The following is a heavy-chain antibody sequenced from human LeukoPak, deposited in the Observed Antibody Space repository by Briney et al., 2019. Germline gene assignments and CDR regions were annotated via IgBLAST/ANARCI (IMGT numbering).Heavy chain of an antibody. CDR2: IKPDGSEK. CDR3: AKKTSYCDGDCYPYYFDH. J-gene: IGHJ4*02. V-gene: IGHV3-7*01. CDR1: GFTFSDYW. D-gene: IGHD2-21*02. Sequence: GGSLRLSCAASGFTFSDYWMTWVRQAPGKGLEWVANIKPDGSEKYYVDSVKGRFTISRDNAKNSLYLQMNSLRVEDTAVYYCAKKTSYCDGDCYPYYFDHWGQGTLVTVSS.